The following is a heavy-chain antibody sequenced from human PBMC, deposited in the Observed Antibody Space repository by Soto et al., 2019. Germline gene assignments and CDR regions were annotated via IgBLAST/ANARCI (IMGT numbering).Heavy chain of an antibody. V-gene: IGHV4-59*01. J-gene: IGHJ4*01. CDR1: GGSISDFY. CDR3: ARESEDLTSNFDY. Sequence: SETMSLTCTVSGGSISDFYWSWIRQPTGKGLEWIGYIYYSGSTNYNPSLKSRVTISVDTSKNQFSLNLRSMSPADTAVYYCARESEDLTSNFDYWGHGTLGTVSS. CDR2: IYYSGST.